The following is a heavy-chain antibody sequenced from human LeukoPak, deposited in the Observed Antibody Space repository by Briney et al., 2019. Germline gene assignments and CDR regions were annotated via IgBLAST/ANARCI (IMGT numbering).Heavy chain of an antibody. CDR3: AKDQIPYSSGIGGDFDY. D-gene: IGHD3-22*01. Sequence: GGSLRLSCAASGFTFSSYAMSWVRQAPGKGLEWVSAINGSGGSTYYADSVKGRFTISRDNSKNTLYLQMNSLRAEDTAVYYCAKDQIPYSSGIGGDFDYWGQGTLVTVSS. J-gene: IGHJ4*02. V-gene: IGHV3-23*01. CDR2: INGSGGST. CDR1: GFTFSSYA.